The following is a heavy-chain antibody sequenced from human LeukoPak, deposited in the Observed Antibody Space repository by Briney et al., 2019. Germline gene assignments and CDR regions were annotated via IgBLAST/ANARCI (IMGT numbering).Heavy chain of an antibody. CDR2: INPNSGGT. CDR1: GFTFTGYY. CDR3: ASEGNWNDGNAFDI. J-gene: IGHJ3*02. Sequence: ASVKVSCKASGFTFTGYYIHWVRQAPGQGLEWMGWINPNSGGTNYAQKFQGRVTMTRDTSISTAYMELSRLRSDDTAVYYCASEGNWNDGNAFDIWGQGTMVTVSS. V-gene: IGHV1-2*02. D-gene: IGHD1-1*01.